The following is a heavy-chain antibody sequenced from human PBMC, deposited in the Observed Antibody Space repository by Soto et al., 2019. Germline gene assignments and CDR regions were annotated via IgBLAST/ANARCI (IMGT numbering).Heavy chain of an antibody. D-gene: IGHD2-2*01. J-gene: IGHJ4*02. CDR2: VIPHLGVT. CDR3: ARDKGYCSDTSFTDFDY. Sequence: QVQLVQSGAEVKKPGSSVKVSCKASGGTRSSYTFSWVQQAPGQGLEWMGRVIPHLGVTNYAKKCQGRFTIVVDTSTSTAYMELHRLRYEDTAVYYCARDKGYCSDTSFTDFDYWGQGTLVTVSS. V-gene: IGHV1-69*08. CDR1: GGTRSSYT.